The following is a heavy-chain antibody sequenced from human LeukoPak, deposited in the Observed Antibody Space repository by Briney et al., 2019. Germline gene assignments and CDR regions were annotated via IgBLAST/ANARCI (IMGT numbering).Heavy chain of an antibody. CDR2: IYYSGST. CDR3: ARDRSLRPDYYYYYGMDV. D-gene: IGHD4-17*01. CDR1: GGSISSYY. J-gene: IGHJ6*02. Sequence: SETLSLTCTVSGGSISSYYWSWIRQPPGKGLEWIGYIYYSGSTNYNPSLKSRVTISVDTSKNQFSLKLSSVTAADTAVYYCARDRSLRPDYYYYYGMDVWGQGTTVTVSS. V-gene: IGHV4-59*01.